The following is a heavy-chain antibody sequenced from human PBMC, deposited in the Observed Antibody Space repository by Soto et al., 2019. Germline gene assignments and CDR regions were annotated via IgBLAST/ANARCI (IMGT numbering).Heavy chain of an antibody. V-gene: IGHV1-69*06. CDR1: EGTFNSYV. D-gene: IGHD2-2*02. CDR3: ARGDTLCASSEIYYHYGLDV. Sequence: QVKLVQSRAEVKKPGSSVRVSCKASEGTFNSYVVSWVRQAPGQGLQWMGGIIPLFGTTHYAHQLEGRVPITADTSTTTAYMELSGLRPGDTAVYYCARGDTLCASSEIYYHYGLDVWGPGTTVIVSS. CDR2: IIPLFGTT. J-gene: IGHJ6*02.